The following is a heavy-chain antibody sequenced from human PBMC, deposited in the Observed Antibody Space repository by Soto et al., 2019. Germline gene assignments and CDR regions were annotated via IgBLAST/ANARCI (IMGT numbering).Heavy chain of an antibody. CDR3: AKDAHAADR. CDR2: ISYDGSNK. D-gene: IGHD6-13*01. Sequence: PGGSLRLSCAASGFTFSSYGMHWVRQAPGKGLEWVAVISYDGSNKYYADSVKGRFTISRDNSKNTLYLQMNSLRAEDTAVYYCAKDAHAADRWGQGTLVTVSS. V-gene: IGHV3-30*18. CDR1: GFTFSSYG. J-gene: IGHJ5*02.